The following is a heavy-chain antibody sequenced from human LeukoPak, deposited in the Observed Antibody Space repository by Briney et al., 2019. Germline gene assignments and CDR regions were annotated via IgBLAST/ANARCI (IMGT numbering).Heavy chain of an antibody. CDR3: ARDRGEVLLWFGELPGNY. V-gene: IGHV1-46*01. J-gene: IGHJ4*02. CDR1: GYTFTSYY. Sequence: ASVKVSCKASGYTFTSYYIHWVRQAPGQGLEWMGIINPSGGSTSYAQKFQGRLTMTRGTSTSTVYMELSRLRSDDTAVYYCARDRGEVLLWFGELPGNYWGQGTLVTVSS. D-gene: IGHD3-10*01. CDR2: INPSGGST.